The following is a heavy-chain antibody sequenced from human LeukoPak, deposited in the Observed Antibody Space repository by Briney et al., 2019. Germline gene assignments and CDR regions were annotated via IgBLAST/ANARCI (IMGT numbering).Heavy chain of an antibody. Sequence: GGSLRLSCAASGFTFSNYAVSWVRQTPGQGLEWVSTVSGGADTTYYADSVKGRFTISRDNPKNTMYLQMNRLRAEDTAVYYCAKGDYGDRQYFQHWGQGTLVTVSS. V-gene: IGHV3-23*01. CDR1: GFTFSNYA. J-gene: IGHJ1*01. CDR2: VSGGADTT. CDR3: AKGDYGDRQYFQH. D-gene: IGHD2-21*02.